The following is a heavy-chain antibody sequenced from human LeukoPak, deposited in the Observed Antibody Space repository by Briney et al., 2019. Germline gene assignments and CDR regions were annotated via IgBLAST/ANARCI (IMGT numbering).Heavy chain of an antibody. CDR1: GGSISSSSYY. Sequence: SETLSLTCTVSGGSISSSSYYWGWIRQPPGKGLEWIGSIYYSGSTYYNPSLKSRVTISVDTSKNQFSLKLSSVTAADTAVYYCARGPVTEYVDTAMVITNGEKSNDYWGQGTLVTVSS. V-gene: IGHV4-39*07. CDR2: IYYSGST. CDR3: ARGPVTEYVDTAMVITNGEKSNDY. J-gene: IGHJ4*02. D-gene: IGHD5-18*01.